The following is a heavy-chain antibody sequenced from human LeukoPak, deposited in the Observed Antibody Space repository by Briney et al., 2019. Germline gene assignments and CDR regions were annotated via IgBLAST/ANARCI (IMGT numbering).Heavy chain of an antibody. V-gene: IGHV4-31*03. CDR2: IYYSGST. CDR1: GGSISSGGYY. Sequence: SQTLSLTCTVSGGSISSGGYYWNWIRQHPGRGLEWIGYIYYSGSTDSNPSLKSRLFISVDASKNQLSLKLSSVTAADTAVYYCARGSGWYPHWGQGTLVIVSS. D-gene: IGHD6-19*01. J-gene: IGHJ1*01. CDR3: ARGSGWYPH.